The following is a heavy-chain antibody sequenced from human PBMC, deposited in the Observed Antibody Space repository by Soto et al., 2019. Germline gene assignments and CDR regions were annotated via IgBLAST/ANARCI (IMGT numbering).Heavy chain of an antibody. J-gene: IGHJ6*02. D-gene: IGHD2-2*01. CDR1: GFTFSDHD. CDR3: VREIVLLPLGPYGLDV. CDR2: IDTAGTT. V-gene: IGHV3-13*01. Sequence: HPGGSLRLSCAASGFTFSDHDMHWVRQATGKGLEWVSAIDTAGTTYYPGSVKGRFTISRENAKNSLYLQIDSLRAEDTAVYYCVREIVLLPLGPYGLDVWGQGTTVTVSS.